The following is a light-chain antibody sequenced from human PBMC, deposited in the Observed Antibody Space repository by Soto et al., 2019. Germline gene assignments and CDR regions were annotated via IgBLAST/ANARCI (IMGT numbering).Light chain of an antibody. V-gene: IGKV1-5*03. CDR1: QSISSW. CDR2: KAS. CDR3: QQYNDKWT. J-gene: IGKJ1*01. Sequence: DIQMTQSPSTLSESVGDRVTITCRASQSISSWLAWYQQKPGKAPNLLIYKASSLQSGVPSRFSGSGSGTEFTLTISSLQPDDCGTYYCQQYNDKWTFGQGTKVEIK.